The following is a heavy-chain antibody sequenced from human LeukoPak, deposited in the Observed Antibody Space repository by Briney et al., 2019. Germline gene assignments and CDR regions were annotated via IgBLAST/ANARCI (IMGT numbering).Heavy chain of an antibody. Sequence: SVKVSCKASGYTFTSYGISWVRQAPGQGLEWMGRIIPIFGTANYAQKFQGRVTITTDESTSTAYMELSSLRSEDTAVYYCARDAGYGLPDYWGQGTLVTVSS. D-gene: IGHD3-10*01. CDR3: ARDAGYGLPDY. CDR1: GYTFTSYG. J-gene: IGHJ4*02. CDR2: IIPIFGTA. V-gene: IGHV1-69*05.